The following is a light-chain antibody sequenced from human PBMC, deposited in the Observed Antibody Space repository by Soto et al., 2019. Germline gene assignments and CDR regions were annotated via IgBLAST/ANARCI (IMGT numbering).Light chain of an antibody. V-gene: IGKV2-28*01. CDR3: MQGIPAPRP. Sequence: VLTQSPLSLPVTPGEPASISCRSSQSLLHSNGNIYLDWYLQKPGQSPQLLIYLGSIRASGVPHRFSGSGSGTDFTLKTTRVEAEDVVVYYCMQGIPAPRPFRLGTKVDIK. CDR2: LGS. CDR1: QSLLHSNGNIY. J-gene: IGKJ1*01.